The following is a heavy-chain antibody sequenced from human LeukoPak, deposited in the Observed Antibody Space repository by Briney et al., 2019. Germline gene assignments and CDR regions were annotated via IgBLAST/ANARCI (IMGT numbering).Heavy chain of an antibody. J-gene: IGHJ4*02. D-gene: IGHD2-15*01. CDR3: ARVPEYCSGGSCFSFDY. Sequence: GGSLRLSCAASGFTFSSYSMNWVRQAPGKGLAWVSSISSSSSYIYYADSVKGRFTISRDNAKNSLYLQMNSLRAEDTAVYYCARVPEYCSGGSCFSFDYWGQGTLVTVSS. CDR2: ISSSSSYI. V-gene: IGHV3-21*06. CDR1: GFTFSSYS.